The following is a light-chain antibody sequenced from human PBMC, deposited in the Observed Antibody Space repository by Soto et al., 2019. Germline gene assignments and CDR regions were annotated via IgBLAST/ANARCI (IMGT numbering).Light chain of an antibody. CDR2: YDS. CDR3: HVWDSSSDLGHVV. Sequence: SYELTQPPSVSVAPGKTARITCGGNNIGSKSVHWYQQKPGQAPVLVIYYDSDRPSGIPERFSGSNSGNTATLTISRVEAGDEADYYCHVWDSSSDLGHVVFGGGTKVTVL. CDR1: NIGSKS. J-gene: IGLJ2*01. V-gene: IGLV3-21*04.